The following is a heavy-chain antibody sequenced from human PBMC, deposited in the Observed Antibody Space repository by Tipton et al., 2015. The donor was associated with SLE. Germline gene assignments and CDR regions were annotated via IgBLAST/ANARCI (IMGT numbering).Heavy chain of an antibody. D-gene: IGHD5-24*01. Sequence: SLRLSCAASGFAFSKFWMSWVRQAPAKGLEWVANVKEDGSEKNYVGSVKGRFTIYRDNGKNSLYLQMNTLRAEDTAVYYCARGGDGYPLDFWGQGTLVSVSS. V-gene: IGHV3-7*04. CDR3: ARGGDGYPLDF. CDR2: VKEDGSEK. J-gene: IGHJ4*02. CDR1: GFAFSKFW.